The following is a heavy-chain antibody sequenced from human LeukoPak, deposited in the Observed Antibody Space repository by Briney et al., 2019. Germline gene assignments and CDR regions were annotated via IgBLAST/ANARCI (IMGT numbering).Heavy chain of an antibody. CDR2: IYYSGST. CDR1: GGSISSGDYY. V-gene: IGHV4-30-4*01. Sequence: SETLSLTCTFSGGSISSGDYYWSWIRQPPGKGLEWIGYIYYSGSTYYNPSLKSRATISVDTSKNQFSLKLSSVTAADTAVYYCAREVDCSGGSCYSDYWGQGTLVTVSS. D-gene: IGHD2-15*01. CDR3: AREVDCSGGSCYSDY. J-gene: IGHJ4*02.